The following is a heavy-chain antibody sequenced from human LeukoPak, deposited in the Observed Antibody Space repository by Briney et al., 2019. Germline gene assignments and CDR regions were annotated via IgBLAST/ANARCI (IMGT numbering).Heavy chain of an antibody. CDR3: ARWDDSSGYPYYYYGMDV. CDR1: GFTFSSYA. CDR2: ISGSGGST. Sequence: GGSLRLSCAASGFTFSSYAMSWVRQAPGKGLEWVSAISGSGGSTYYADSVKGRFTISRDNSKNTLYLQMNSLRAEDTAVYYCARWDDSSGYPYYYYGMDVWGQGTTVTVSS. V-gene: IGHV3-23*01. D-gene: IGHD3-22*01. J-gene: IGHJ6*02.